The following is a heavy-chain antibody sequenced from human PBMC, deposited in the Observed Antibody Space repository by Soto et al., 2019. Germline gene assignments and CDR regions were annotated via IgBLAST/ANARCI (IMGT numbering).Heavy chain of an antibody. CDR2: ISYDGSNK. CDR3: AKDRMADYYYYYGMDV. J-gene: IGHJ6*02. CDR1: GFTVSSYG. V-gene: IGHV3-30*18. Sequence: GSLRLSCAASGFTVSSYGMHWVRQAPGKGLEWVAVISYDGSNKYYADSVKGRFTISRDNSKNTLYLQMNSLRAEDTAVYYCAKDRMADYYYYYGMDVWGQGTTVTVSS. D-gene: IGHD2-8*01.